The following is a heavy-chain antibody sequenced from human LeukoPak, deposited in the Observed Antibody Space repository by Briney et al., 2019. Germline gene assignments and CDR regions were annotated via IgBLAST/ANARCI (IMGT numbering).Heavy chain of an antibody. CDR2: FDPEDGET. CDR3: AIRSDYYDSSGLEDAFDI. Sequence: GASVKVSCKVSGYTLTELSMHWVRQAPGKGLEWMGGFDPEDGETIYAQKFQGRVTMTEDTSTDTAYMELSSLRSEDTAVYYCAIRSDYYDSSGLEDAFDIWGQGTMVTVSS. CDR1: GYTLTELS. D-gene: IGHD3-22*01. V-gene: IGHV1-24*01. J-gene: IGHJ3*02.